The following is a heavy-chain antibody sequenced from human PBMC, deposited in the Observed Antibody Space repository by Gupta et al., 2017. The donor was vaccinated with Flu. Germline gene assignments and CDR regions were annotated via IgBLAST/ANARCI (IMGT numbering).Heavy chain of an antibody. Sequence: QVQLVESGGGLVSPGGSLRLSRVASGFTFSDYSMSWIRQAPGKGLEWISHISSSGRSANDADSVKGRLTISREKAKNSLYMKMKSLRADDTAVDDCAGAEGRLDYGGQGILVTVYS. CDR1: GFTFSDYS. V-gene: IGHV3-11*01. CDR3: AGAEGRLDY. J-gene: IGHJ4*02. CDR2: ISSSGRSA.